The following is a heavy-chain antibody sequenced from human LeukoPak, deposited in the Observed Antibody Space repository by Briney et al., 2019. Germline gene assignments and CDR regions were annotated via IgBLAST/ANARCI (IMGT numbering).Heavy chain of an antibody. D-gene: IGHD2-15*01. CDR1: GGSISSYY. CDR3: ARVACSGGSCYSGWFDP. CDR2: IYTSGST. V-gene: IGHV4-4*07. Sequence: SETLSLTCTVSGGSISSYYWSWIRHPAGKGLEWIGRIYTSGSTNYNPSLKSRVTMSVDTSKNQFSLKLSSVTAADTAVYYCARVACSGGSCYSGWFDPWGQGTLVTVSS. J-gene: IGHJ5*02.